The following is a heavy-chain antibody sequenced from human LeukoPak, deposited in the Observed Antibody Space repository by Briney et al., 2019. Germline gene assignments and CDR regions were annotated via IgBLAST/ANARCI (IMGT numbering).Heavy chain of an antibody. Sequence: SETLSLTCAVYGGSFSGYYWSWIRQPPGKGLEWIGEINHSGSTNYNPSLKSRVTISVDTSKNQFSLKLSSVTAADTAVYYCARGRAVNWSPYYFDYWGQGTLVTVSS. CDR2: INHSGST. J-gene: IGHJ4*02. CDR1: GGSFSGYY. V-gene: IGHV4-34*01. D-gene: IGHD1-1*01. CDR3: ARGRAVNWSPYYFDY.